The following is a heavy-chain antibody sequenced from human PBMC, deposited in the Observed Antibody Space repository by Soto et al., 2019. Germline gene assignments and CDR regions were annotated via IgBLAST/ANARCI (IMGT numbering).Heavy chain of an antibody. CDR3: AKDRPSQAARPITGEFDY. J-gene: IGHJ4*02. Sequence: EVQLLESGGGLVQPGGSLRLSCAASGFTFSSYAMSWVRQAPGKGLEWVSAISGSGGSTYYADSVKGRFTISRDNSKNTLYLQMNSLRAQDTAVYYCAKDRPSQAARPITGEFDYWGQGTLVTVSS. D-gene: IGHD6-6*01. CDR1: GFTFSSYA. V-gene: IGHV3-23*01. CDR2: ISGSGGST.